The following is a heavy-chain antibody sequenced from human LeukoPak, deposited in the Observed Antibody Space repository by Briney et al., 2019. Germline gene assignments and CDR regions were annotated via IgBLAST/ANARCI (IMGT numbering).Heavy chain of an antibody. Sequence: GASVKVSCKASGYTFTGYYMHWVRQAPGRGLEWMGWINPNSGGTNYAQKFQGRVTMTRDTSISTAYMELSRLRSDDTAVYYCARDSPLGDYYDSSGYWGASDYWGQGTLVTVSS. D-gene: IGHD3-22*01. CDR3: ARDSPLGDYYDSSGYWGASDY. V-gene: IGHV1-2*02. CDR1: GYTFTGYY. CDR2: INPNSGGT. J-gene: IGHJ4*02.